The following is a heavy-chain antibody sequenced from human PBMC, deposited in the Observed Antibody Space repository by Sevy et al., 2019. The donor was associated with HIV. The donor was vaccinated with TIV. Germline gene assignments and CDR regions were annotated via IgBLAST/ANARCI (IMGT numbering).Heavy chain of an antibody. CDR1: GFTFSSYA. CDR3: ACCRGIAVAGFDY. V-gene: IGHV3-23*01. Sequence: GGFLRLSCAASGFTFSSYAMSWVRQAPGKGLEWVSAISGSGGSTYYADSVKGRFTISRDNSKNRLYLQMNSLRAEDTHEYYCACCRGIAVAGFDYWGQGTLVTVSS. J-gene: IGHJ4*02. D-gene: IGHD6-19*01. CDR2: ISGSGGST.